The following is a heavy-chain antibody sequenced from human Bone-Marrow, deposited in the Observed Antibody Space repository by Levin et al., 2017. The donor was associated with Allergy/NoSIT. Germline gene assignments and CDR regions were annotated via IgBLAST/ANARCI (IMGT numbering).Heavy chain of an antibody. V-gene: IGHV3-30*18. D-gene: IGHD4-17*01. Sequence: AGGSLRLSCAASGFTFSSYGMHWVRQAPGKGLEWVAIVSFDGRKKYYADSVKGRFTISRDNSKNTLSLQMNSLRVEDTAVYYCAKDRHGASNDGMDAWGRGTTVTVSS. CDR1: GFTFSSYG. J-gene: IGHJ6*02. CDR2: VSFDGRKK. CDR3: AKDRHGASNDGMDA.